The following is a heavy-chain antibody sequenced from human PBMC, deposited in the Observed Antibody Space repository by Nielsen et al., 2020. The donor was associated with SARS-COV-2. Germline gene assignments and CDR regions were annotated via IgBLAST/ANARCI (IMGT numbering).Heavy chain of an antibody. Sequence: ASVNVSCKASGYTFAEYYLHWVRRVPGQGLEWMGWINPTSGDPQYAQKFQGRVTMSRDTSISTAYMEMDRLTFDDTAVYYCARDRGSSWSNHFDPWGQGTQVTVSS. J-gene: IGHJ5*02. CDR1: GYTFAEYY. V-gene: IGHV1-2*02. CDR2: INPTSGDP. D-gene: IGHD6-13*01. CDR3: ARDRGSSWSNHFDP.